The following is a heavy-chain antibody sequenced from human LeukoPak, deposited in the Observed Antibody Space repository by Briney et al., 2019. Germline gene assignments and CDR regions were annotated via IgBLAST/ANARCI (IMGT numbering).Heavy chain of an antibody. J-gene: IGHJ6*03. Sequence: SETLSLTCTVSGYSISSGYYWGWIRQPPGKGLEWIGRIYTSGSTNYNPSLKSRVTMSVDTSKNQFSLELSSVTAADTAVYYCARDHGSGSFNYYYMDVWGKGTTVTISS. CDR2: IYTSGST. CDR1: GYSISSGYY. D-gene: IGHD3-10*01. V-gene: IGHV4-38-2*02. CDR3: ARDHGSGSFNYYYMDV.